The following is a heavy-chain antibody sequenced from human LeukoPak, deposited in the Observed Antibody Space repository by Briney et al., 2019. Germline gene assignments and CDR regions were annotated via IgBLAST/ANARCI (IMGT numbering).Heavy chain of an antibody. J-gene: IGHJ4*02. CDR3: AKGVRREPFDY. Sequence: GGTLRLSCAASGFTFSSYGMSWVRQAPGKGLEWVSAISGSGGSTYYADSVKGRFTISRDNSKNTLYLQMNSLRAEDTAVYYCAKGVRREPFDYWGQGTLVTVSS. D-gene: IGHD1-1*01. CDR2: ISGSGGST. V-gene: IGHV3-23*01. CDR1: GFTFSSYG.